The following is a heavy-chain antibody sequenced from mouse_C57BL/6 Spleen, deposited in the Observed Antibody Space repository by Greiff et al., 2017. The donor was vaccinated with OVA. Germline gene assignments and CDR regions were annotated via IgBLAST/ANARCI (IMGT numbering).Heavy chain of an antibody. CDR3: TRRYYGSSYGWFAY. CDR1: GYTFTDYE. V-gene: IGHV1-15*01. D-gene: IGHD1-1*01. CDR2: IDPETGGT. Sequence: QVQLQQSGAELVRPGASVTLSCKASGYTFTDYEMHWVKQTPVHGLEWIGAIDPETGGTAYNQKFKGKAILTADKSSSTAYMELRSLTSEDSAVYYCTRRYYGSSYGWFAYWGQGTLVTVSA. J-gene: IGHJ3*01.